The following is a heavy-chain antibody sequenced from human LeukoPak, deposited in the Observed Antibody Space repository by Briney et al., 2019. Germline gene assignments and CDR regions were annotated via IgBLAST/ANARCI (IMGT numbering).Heavy chain of an antibody. CDR2: ISRRSSYI. CDR1: GFTFSAHS. Sequence: GGSLRLSCAASGFTFSAHSMNWVRQAPGKELEWVASISRRSSYIYYGGSVKGRFTVPRDNARNSVYLQMNSLRVEDTAVYYCVRRAVSGEEALDFDYWGQGTLVTVSS. CDR3: VRRAVSGEEALDFDY. J-gene: IGHJ4*02. V-gene: IGHV3-21*01. D-gene: IGHD6-19*01.